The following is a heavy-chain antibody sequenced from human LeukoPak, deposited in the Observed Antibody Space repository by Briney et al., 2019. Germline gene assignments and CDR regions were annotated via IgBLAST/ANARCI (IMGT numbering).Heavy chain of an antibody. V-gene: IGHV3-23*01. CDR1: GFTISSYA. D-gene: IGHD6-19*01. CDR3: AQDYSSGPGYYYYMDV. J-gene: IGHJ6*03. CDR2: ISVSGSST. Sequence: PGGSLRLSCAASGFTISSYAMTWVRQAPGRGLEWVSAISVSGSSTYYSDSVKGRFTISRYHSKNTMYLQMNSLRAEDTSVYYCAQDYSSGPGYYYYMDVWGQGTPVTVSS.